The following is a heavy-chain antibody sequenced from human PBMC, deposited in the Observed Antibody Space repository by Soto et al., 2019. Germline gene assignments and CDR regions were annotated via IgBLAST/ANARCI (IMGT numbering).Heavy chain of an antibody. Sequence: PSETLSLTCTVSGGSISSGGYYWSWIRQHPGKGLEWIGYIYYSGSTYYNPSLKSRVTISVDTSKNQFSLKLSSVTAADTAVYSCARALLITMIVVVPDAFDIWGQGTMVTVSS. V-gene: IGHV4-31*03. CDR2: IYYSGST. CDR3: ARALLITMIVVVPDAFDI. CDR1: GGSISSGGYY. D-gene: IGHD3-22*01. J-gene: IGHJ3*02.